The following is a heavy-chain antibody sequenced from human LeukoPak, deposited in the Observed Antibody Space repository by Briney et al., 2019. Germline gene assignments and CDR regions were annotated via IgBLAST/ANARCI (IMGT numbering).Heavy chain of an antibody. CDR1: GFTFSSYA. CDR2: ISGSGGST. Sequence: PGGSLRLSCAASGFTFSSYAMSWVRQAPAKGLEWVSSISGSGGSTYYADSVKGRFTISRDNSKNTLYLQMNSLRAEDTALYYCAEWNSVYWYFDLWGRGTLVTVSS. CDR3: AEWNSVYWYFDL. D-gene: IGHD1-1*01. V-gene: IGHV3-23*01. J-gene: IGHJ2*01.